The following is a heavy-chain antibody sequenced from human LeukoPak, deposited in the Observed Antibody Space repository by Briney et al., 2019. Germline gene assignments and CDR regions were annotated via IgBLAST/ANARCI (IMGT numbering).Heavy chain of an antibody. J-gene: IGHJ4*02. CDR1: GFTFSSYA. CDR2: ISNSDDTR. D-gene: IGHD7-27*01. V-gene: IGHV3-23*01. Sequence: PGGSLRLSCAASGFTFSSYAMSWVRQAPGKGLEWVSFISNSDDTRYYADSVRGRFTISRDDAKNSLYLQMSSLRDGDTAVYYCAKALGYWGQGTLVTVSS. CDR3: AKALGY.